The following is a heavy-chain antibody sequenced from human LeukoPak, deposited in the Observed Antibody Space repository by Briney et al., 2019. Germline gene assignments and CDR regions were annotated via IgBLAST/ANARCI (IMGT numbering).Heavy chain of an antibody. Sequence: PGGSLRLSCAASGFTFSSYAMSWVRQAPGKGLEWVSSVSGSGSSTYYADSVKGRFTISRDNSKNTLYLQMNSLRAEDTAVYYCAKDRRSKTTVTTLSGDCWGQGTLVTVSS. CDR2: VSGSGSST. CDR3: AKDRRSKTTVTTLSGDC. CDR1: GFTFSSYA. J-gene: IGHJ4*02. V-gene: IGHV3-23*01. D-gene: IGHD4-17*01.